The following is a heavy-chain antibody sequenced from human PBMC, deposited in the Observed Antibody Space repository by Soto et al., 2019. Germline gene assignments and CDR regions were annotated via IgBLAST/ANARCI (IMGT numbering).Heavy chain of an antibody. CDR1: GYTFTGYY. D-gene: IGHD3-10*01. J-gene: IGHJ6*02. CDR2: INPNSGGT. V-gene: IGHV1-2*02. Sequence: ASVKVSCKASGYTFTGYYMHWVRQAPGQGLEWMGWINPNSGGTNYAQKFQGRVTMTRDTSISTAYMELSRLRSDDTAVYYCARDPPMVRGVIYGMDVWGQGTTVTV. CDR3: ARDPPMVRGVIYGMDV.